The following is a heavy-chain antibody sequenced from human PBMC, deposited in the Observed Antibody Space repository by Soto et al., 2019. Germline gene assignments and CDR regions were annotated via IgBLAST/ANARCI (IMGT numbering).Heavy chain of an antibody. CDR2: ISHDGNNK. D-gene: IGHD2-8*01. CDR3: SRASGHNYATPQGPFGH. Sequence: PGGSLRLSCAASGFTFNRHPLHWVRQAPGKGLEWVAVISHDGNNKYYADSVKGRFTISRDNSMNMLYLQMHGLRTEDTAIFYCSRASGHNYATPQGPFGHWGQGALVTVSS. J-gene: IGHJ4*02. CDR1: GFTFNRHP. V-gene: IGHV3-30-3*01.